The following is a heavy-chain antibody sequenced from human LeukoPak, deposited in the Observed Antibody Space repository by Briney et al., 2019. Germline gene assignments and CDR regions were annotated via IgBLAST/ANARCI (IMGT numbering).Heavy chain of an antibody. CDR3: ARADYGDYGVHY. D-gene: IGHD4-17*01. CDR2: ITSDAYI. Sequence: PGGSLRLSCAASGFAFSSSNLNWFRQAPGKGLEWVSSITSDAYIYYADSLKGRFSISRDNAKNSVYLQMISLRAEDTAIYYCARADYGDYGVHYWGQGTLVTVSS. J-gene: IGHJ4*02. CDR1: GFAFSSSN. V-gene: IGHV3-21*01.